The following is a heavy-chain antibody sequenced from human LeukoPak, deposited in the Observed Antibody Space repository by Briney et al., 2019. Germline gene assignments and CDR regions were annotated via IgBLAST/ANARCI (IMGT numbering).Heavy chain of an antibody. D-gene: IGHD4-23*01. V-gene: IGHV1-69*13. CDR3: ARGYGGNDWYFDL. J-gene: IGHJ2*01. CDR1: GGTFSSYA. CDR2: IIPIFGTA. Sequence: SVKVSCKASGGTFSSYAISWVRQAPGQGLEWMGGIIPIFGTANYAQKFQGRVTITADESTSTAYMELSSLRSEDTGVYYCARGYGGNDWYFDLWGRGTLVTVSS.